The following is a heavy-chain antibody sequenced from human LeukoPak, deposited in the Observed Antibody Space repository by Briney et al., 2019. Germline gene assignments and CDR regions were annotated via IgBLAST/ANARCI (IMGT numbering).Heavy chain of an antibody. CDR3: ARVPGDDFWSGFRGDGFDI. CDR2: MNPNSGNT. CDR1: GYTFTSYD. J-gene: IGHJ3*02. Sequence: ASVKVSCKASGYTFTSYDINWVRQATGQGLEWMGRMNPNSGNTDYAQKFQGRVTMTRDTSISTAYMELSSLRSDDTAVYYCARVPGDDFWSGFRGDGFDIWGQGTKVIVSS. V-gene: IGHV1-8*01. D-gene: IGHD3-3*01.